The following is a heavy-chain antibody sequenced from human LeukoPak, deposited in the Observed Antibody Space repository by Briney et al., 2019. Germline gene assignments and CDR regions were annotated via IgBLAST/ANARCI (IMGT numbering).Heavy chain of an antibody. Sequence: PSETLSLTCTVSGGSISSNYWSWIRQPPGKGLEWIGYIYYSGSTNYNPSLKSRVTISVDTSKNHFSLKLSSVTAADTAVYYCASSRGYYYDSSGNFDYWGQGTLVTVSS. CDR2: IYYSGST. J-gene: IGHJ4*02. V-gene: IGHV4-59*01. CDR3: ASSRGYYYDSSGNFDY. D-gene: IGHD3-22*01. CDR1: GGSISSNY.